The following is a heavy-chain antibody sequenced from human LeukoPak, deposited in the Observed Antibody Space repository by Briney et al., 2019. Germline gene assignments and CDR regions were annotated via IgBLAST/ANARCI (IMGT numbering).Heavy chain of an antibody. CDR3: AKVKYYDSSGYQDNLFDY. Sequence: PGRALRLSCADSGFTFSSYGMDWVRQAPGKGVERGAGISYDGSNKYYADSVRGGFTISRENTKNTLYMQINSLRAEDTAVYYCAKVKYYDSSGYQDNLFDYWGQGTLVTVSS. CDR2: ISYDGSNK. V-gene: IGHV3-30*18. J-gene: IGHJ4*02. D-gene: IGHD3-22*01. CDR1: GFTFSSYG.